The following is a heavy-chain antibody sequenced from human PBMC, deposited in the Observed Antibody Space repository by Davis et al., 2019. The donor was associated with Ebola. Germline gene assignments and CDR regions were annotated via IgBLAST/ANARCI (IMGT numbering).Heavy chain of an antibody. CDR2: ISYDGSNK. J-gene: IGHJ3*02. D-gene: IGHD2-15*01. Sequence: GESLKISCAASGFTFSSYAMHWVRQAPGKGLEWVAVISYDGSNKYYADSVKGRFTISRDNSKNTLYLQMNSLRAEDTAVYYCAKPVVADAFDIWGQGTMVTVSS. CDR3: AKPVVADAFDI. V-gene: IGHV3-30*18. CDR1: GFTFSSYA.